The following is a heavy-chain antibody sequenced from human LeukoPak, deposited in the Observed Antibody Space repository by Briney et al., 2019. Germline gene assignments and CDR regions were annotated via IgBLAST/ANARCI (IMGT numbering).Heavy chain of an antibody. D-gene: IGHD3-22*01. J-gene: IGHJ4*02. CDR3: AKTRLDYYDSSGSYYFDY. Sequence: GGSLRLSCAASGFTVSSNYMSWVRQAPGKGLEWVAFIRYDGSHKYYADSVKGRFTISRDNSKKTLYLQMNSLRAEDTAVYYCAKTRLDYYDSSGSYYFDYWGQGTLVTVSS. CDR2: IRYDGSHK. V-gene: IGHV3-30*02. CDR1: GFTVSSNY.